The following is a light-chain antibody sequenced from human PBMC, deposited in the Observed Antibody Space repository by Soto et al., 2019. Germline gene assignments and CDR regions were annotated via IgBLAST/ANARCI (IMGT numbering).Light chain of an antibody. CDR2: EVT. V-gene: IGLV2-14*03. CDR3: SSYTTSSILYV. CDR1: SSDVGRYNY. J-gene: IGLJ1*01. Sequence: QSALTQPASVSGSPGQSITISCTGTSSDVGRYNYVSWYQQHQGTAPKLIIYEVTHRTSGLSNRFSGSKSGNTASLTISGLQAEDEADYYCSSYTTSSILYVFGTGTKVTVL.